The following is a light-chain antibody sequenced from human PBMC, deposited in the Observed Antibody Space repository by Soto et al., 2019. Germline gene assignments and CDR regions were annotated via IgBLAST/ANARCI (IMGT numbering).Light chain of an antibody. CDR2: GAS. V-gene: IGKV3-15*01. Sequence: EIVMTQSPATRSVSPGERATLSCRASQSVSSNLAWYQQKPGQAPRLLIYGASTRATGIPARFSGRGSGTEFTLTISSLQSEDFAVYFCQQYNNWPPWTFGQGTKVEIK. CDR3: QQYNNWPPWT. J-gene: IGKJ1*01. CDR1: QSVSSN.